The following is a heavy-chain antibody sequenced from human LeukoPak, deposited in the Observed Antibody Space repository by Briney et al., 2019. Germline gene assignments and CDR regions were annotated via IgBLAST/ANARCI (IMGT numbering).Heavy chain of an antibody. CDR2: ITGSSSHS. CDR1: GFTFSSYG. D-gene: IGHD4-11*01. V-gene: IGHV3-21*01. J-gene: IGHJ4*02. CDR3: ASLMTTVTIRDF. Sequence: NSGRSLRLSCAAPGFTFSSYGMHWVRQAPGKGLEWVSSITGSSSHSYYAASVKGRFTISRDNAKNSLYLQMNGLRAEDTAVYFCASLMTTVTIRDFWGQGTPVTVSS.